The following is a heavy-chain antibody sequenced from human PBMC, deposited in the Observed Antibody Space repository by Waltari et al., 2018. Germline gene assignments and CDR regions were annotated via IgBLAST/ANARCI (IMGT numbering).Heavy chain of an antibody. CDR3: ARGGIAVADDAFDI. CDR2: IYYSVST. J-gene: IGHJ3*02. CDR1: GGSISSSSYY. Sequence: QLQLQESGPGLVKPSETLSLTCTVSGGSISSSSYYWGWIRQPPGKGLEWIGSIYYSVSTYYNPSLMSRVTISVDTSTNQFSLKLSSVTAADTAVYYCARGGIAVADDAFDIWGQGTMVTVSS. V-gene: IGHV4-39*01. D-gene: IGHD6-19*01.